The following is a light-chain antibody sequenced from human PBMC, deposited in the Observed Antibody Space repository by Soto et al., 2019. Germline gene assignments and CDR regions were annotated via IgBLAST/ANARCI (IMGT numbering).Light chain of an antibody. J-gene: IGKJ2*01. V-gene: IGKV1-5*03. CDR2: KAS. Sequence: GDRVTITCRASQRISSWLAWYQQKPGKAPNLLIYKASRLQSGVPSRFSGSGSGTEFTLTISSLQPDDFATYYCQQYNSYPYTFGQGTKLEIK. CDR1: QRISSW. CDR3: QQYNSYPYT.